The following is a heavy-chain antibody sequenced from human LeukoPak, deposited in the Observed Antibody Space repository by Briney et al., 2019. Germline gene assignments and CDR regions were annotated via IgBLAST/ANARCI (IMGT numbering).Heavy chain of an antibody. CDR3: ARRHIVVVPAANSAYDAFDI. V-gene: IGHV4-4*02. Sequence: SETLSLTCTVSGDSINSLDLWSWVRQPLGKGLEWIGEMYLSGTTHSNPSVKSRVTISIDKSKNQFFLNLSSVTAADTAVYYCARRHIVVVPAANSAYDAFDIWGQGTMVTVSS. D-gene: IGHD2-2*01. CDR2: MYLSGTT. CDR1: GDSINSLDL. J-gene: IGHJ3*02.